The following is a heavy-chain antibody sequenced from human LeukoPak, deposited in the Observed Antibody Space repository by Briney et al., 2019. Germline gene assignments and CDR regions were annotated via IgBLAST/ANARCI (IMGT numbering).Heavy chain of an antibody. CDR1: GGSISSGSYY. J-gene: IGHJ3*02. CDR2: IYTSGST. D-gene: IGHD2-15*01. Sequence: TLSLTCTVSGGSISSGSYYWSWIRPPAGEGLEWIGRIYTSGSTNYNPSLKRRVTISVDTSKNQFSLKLSSVTAADTAVYYCARGNFFCSGGSCTSAFDIWGQGTMVTVSS. V-gene: IGHV4-61*02. CDR3: ARGNFFCSGGSCTSAFDI.